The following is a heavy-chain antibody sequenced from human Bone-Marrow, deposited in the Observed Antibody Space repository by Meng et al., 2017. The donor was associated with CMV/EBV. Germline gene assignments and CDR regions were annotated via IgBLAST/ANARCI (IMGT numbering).Heavy chain of an antibody. CDR3: ARVYGSGSYENYYYYGMDV. V-gene: IGHV4-61*01. D-gene: IGHD3-10*01. Sequence: SETLSLTCTVSGGSASSGSYYWSWMRQPPGKGPEWIGYIYYSGSTNYNPSLKSRVTISVDTSKNQFSLKLSSVTAADTAVYYCARVYGSGSYENYYYYGMDVWGQGTTVTVSS. CDR1: GGSASSGSYY. J-gene: IGHJ6*02. CDR2: IYYSGST.